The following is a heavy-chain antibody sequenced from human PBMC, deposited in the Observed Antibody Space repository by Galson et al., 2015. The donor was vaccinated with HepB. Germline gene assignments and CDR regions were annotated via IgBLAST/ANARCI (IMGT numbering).Heavy chain of an antibody. Sequence: SLRLSCAASGFTFTTYAMSWVRQAPGKGLEWVSSISGGGGHTYYADSVKGRFTISRDNSKNTLYLQMNSLRAEDTAVYYCARALTDYFDYWGQGTLVTVPS. CDR3: ARALTDYFDY. J-gene: IGHJ4*02. CDR1: GFTFTTYA. CDR2: ISGGGGHT. V-gene: IGHV3-23*01.